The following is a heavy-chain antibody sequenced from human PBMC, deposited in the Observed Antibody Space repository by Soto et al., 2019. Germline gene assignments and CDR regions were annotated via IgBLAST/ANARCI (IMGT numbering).Heavy chain of an antibody. CDR3: VKHIVVAAAVPSYGMDV. CDR2: ISYDGSNK. J-gene: IGHJ6*02. CDR1: GFTFSSYG. D-gene: IGHD2-15*01. V-gene: IGHV3-30*18. Sequence: LRLSCAASGFTFSSYGMHWVRQAPGKGLEGVAVISYDGSNKYYADSVKGRFTISRDNSKNTLYLQMNSLRAEDTAVYYCVKHIVVAAAVPSYGMDVWGQGTTVTVSS.